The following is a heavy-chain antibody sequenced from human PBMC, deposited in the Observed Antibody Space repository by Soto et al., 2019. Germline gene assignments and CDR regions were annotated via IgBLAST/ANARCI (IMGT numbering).Heavy chain of an antibody. J-gene: IGHJ6*02. Sequence: EVQLVEFGGGLVQPGGSLRLSCAASGFFFSGFWMHWVRQAPGKGLVWVSHINYDGSSRTYADSVKGRFSISRDNAKNTVYLQMSSLRAEDTAVYYCVRGHYYAMDVWGQGATVTVSS. V-gene: IGHV3-74*01. CDR2: INYDGSSR. CDR1: GFFFSGFW. CDR3: VRGHYYAMDV.